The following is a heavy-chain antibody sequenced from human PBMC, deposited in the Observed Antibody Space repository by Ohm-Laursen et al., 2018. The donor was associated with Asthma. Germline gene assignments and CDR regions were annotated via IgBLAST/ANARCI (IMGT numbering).Heavy chain of an antibody. CDR3: ARDISDYYYCGMDV. D-gene: IGHD1-14*01. J-gene: IGHJ6*02. CDR1: GFTFSSYA. Sequence: SLRLSCTASGFTFSSYAMSWIRQAPGKGLEWVSYISGSSSYTNYADSVKGRFTISRDNAKNSLYLQMNSLRAEDTAVYYCARDISDYYYCGMDVWGQGTTVTVSS. CDR2: ISGSSSYT. V-gene: IGHV3-11*06.